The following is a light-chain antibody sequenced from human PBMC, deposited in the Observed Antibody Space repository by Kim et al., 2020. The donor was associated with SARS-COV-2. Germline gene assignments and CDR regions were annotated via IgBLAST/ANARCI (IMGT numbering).Light chain of an antibody. Sequence: SYELTQPPSVSVAPGKTARLTCGGNNIGTQSVHWYQQKPGQAPVVVIFYDSNRPSGIPERISGSNSGDTATLTISGVEAGDEADYYCQLWDNDSDHWVFGGGTQLT. CDR3: QLWDNDSDHWV. CDR1: NIGTQS. CDR2: YDS. V-gene: IGLV3-21*01. J-gene: IGLJ3*02.